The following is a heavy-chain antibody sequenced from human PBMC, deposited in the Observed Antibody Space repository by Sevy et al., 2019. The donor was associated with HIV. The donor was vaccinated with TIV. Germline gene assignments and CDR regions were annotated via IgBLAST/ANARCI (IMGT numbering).Heavy chain of an antibody. J-gene: IGHJ2*01. V-gene: IGHV3-23*01. CDR2: IGGRGSAT. CDR1: GISITTYW. Sequence: GGSLRLSCAASGISITTYWMSWVRQTPRKGLEWVASIGGRGSATIYADSVKGRFTISRDNSRNILYHQLNSLRVEDSALYYCAKHFIPDISDGWFFDVWGRGTLVTVSS. CDR3: AKHFIPDISDGWFFDV. D-gene: IGHD3-9*01.